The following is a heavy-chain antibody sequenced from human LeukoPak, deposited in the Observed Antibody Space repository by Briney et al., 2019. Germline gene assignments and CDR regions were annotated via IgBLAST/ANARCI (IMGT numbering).Heavy chain of an antibody. CDR2: ISSSGLYI. J-gene: IGHJ2*01. Sequence: GGSLRLSCEVSGFTSSTYTMNWVRQAPGKGLEWVSSISSSGLYIYYADSVKGRFTISRDNAKNSLYLQMSSLRAEDTAVYYCAREERYGYNYYWYFDLWGRGTLVTVSS. V-gene: IGHV3-21*01. CDR1: GFTSSTYT. D-gene: IGHD5-24*01. CDR3: AREERYGYNYYWYFDL.